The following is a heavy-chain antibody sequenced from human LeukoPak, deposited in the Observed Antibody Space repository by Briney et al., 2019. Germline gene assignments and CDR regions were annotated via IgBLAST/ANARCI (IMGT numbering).Heavy chain of an antibody. D-gene: IGHD2/OR15-2a*01. CDR1: GFTFSNYW. Sequence: GGSLRLSCAASGFTFSNYWMNWVRQAPGKGLEWVANIKQDGREKYYVDSVAGRFTISRDNAKNSLYLQMNSLRADDTAVYYCARNRGLDYWGQGTLVTVSS. V-gene: IGHV3-7*05. CDR3: ARNRGLDY. CDR2: IKQDGREK. J-gene: IGHJ4*02.